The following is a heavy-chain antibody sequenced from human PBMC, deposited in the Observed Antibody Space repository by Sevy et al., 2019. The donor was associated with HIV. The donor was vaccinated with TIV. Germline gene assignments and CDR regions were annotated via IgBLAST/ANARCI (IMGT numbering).Heavy chain of an antibody. CDR1: GFSFSHYA. CDR2: ISYDGTYK. V-gene: IGHV3-30-3*01. CDR3: ARVAVSYCTIGCYHRFDY. D-gene: IGHD2-8*01. J-gene: IGHJ4*02. Sequence: GGSLRLSCAVSGFSFSHYAFHWVRQTPGKGLEWVSLISYDGTYKYYADSVKGRFICSRDNSKNTLYLQMTSLRGNDMAVYYCARVAVSYCTIGCYHRFDYRGPGALVTVSS.